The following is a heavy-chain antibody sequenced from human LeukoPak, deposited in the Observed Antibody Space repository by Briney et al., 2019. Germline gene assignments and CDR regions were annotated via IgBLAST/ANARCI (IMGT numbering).Heavy chain of an antibody. D-gene: IGHD5-24*01. J-gene: IGHJ4*02. V-gene: IGHV5-51*01. CDR2: ICPGDSDT. CDR1: RNRFINHC. CDR3: ARQVDGYNSGQLGYYFDY. Sequence: GGSLEIFRYGSRNRFINHCIGSVGPKPGESLEWQGIICPGDSDTRYSPSFQGQVTISADKSISTAYLQWSSLKASDTAMYYCARQVDGYNSGQLGYYFDYWGQGTLVTVSS.